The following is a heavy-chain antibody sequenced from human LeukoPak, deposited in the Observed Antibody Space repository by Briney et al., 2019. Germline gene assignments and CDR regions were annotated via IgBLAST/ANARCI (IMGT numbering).Heavy chain of an antibody. J-gene: IGHJ3*02. CDR3: ARGDILTEAFDI. V-gene: IGHV3-30-3*01. D-gene: IGHD3-9*01. Sequence: PGGSLRLSSAASGFTFSSYAMHWVRQAPGKGLEWVAVISYDGSNKYYADSVKGRFTISRDNSKNTLYLQMNSLRAENTAVYYCARGDILTEAFDIWGQGTMVTVSS. CDR2: ISYDGSNK. CDR1: GFTFSSYA.